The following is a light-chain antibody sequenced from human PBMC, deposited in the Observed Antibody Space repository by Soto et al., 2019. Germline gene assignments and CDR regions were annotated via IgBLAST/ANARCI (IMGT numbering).Light chain of an antibody. J-gene: IGKJ2*01. V-gene: IGKV1-5*03. CDR3: QQYDTSHT. CDR1: QSINRW. CDR2: TAS. Sequence: DIQMTQSPSTLSASVGDRVTITCRASQSINRWLAWYQQKPGKAPRLLIYTASILEIGVPSRFSGRGSGTEFTLTISGLQPDDSATYYCQQYDTSHTFGQGTKLEIK.